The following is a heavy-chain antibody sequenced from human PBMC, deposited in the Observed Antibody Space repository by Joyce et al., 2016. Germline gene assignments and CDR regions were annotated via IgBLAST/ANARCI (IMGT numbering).Heavy chain of an antibody. Sequence: EAQLVESGGGLLKPGASLRLSCAAAGFTFSTVWMAWVRQAPGKGLEWVGRIKSQTEGGTTDYVAPVKGRFTGSRDDSKNTLYLQMNSLNTEDTAVYYCTTTAYSDSSFNRWGQGTLVTVSS. CDR2: IKSQTEGGTT. J-gene: IGHJ5*02. CDR3: TTTAYSDSSFNR. D-gene: IGHD3-22*01. V-gene: IGHV3-15*01. CDR1: GFTFSTVW.